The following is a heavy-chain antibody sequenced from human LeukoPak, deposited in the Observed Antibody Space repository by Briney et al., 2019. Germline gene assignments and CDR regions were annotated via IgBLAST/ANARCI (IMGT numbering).Heavy chain of an antibody. CDR2: IIPIFGTA. CDR1: GGTFSSYA. D-gene: IGHD6-13*01. V-gene: IGHV1-69*13. J-gene: IGHJ6*02. Sequence: SVKVSCKASGGTFSSYAISWVRQAPGQGLEWTGGIIPIFGTANYAQKFQGRVTITADESTSTAYMELSSLRSEDTAVYYCASRALGSSWAYYYGMDVWGQGTTVTVSS. CDR3: ASRALGSSWAYYYGMDV.